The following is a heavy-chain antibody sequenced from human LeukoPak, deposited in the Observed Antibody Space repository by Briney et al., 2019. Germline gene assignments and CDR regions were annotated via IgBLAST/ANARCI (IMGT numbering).Heavy chain of an antibody. D-gene: IGHD3-10*01. CDR3: ARPHGSGSYYQDY. V-gene: IGHV4-34*01. J-gene: IGHJ4*02. CDR2: INHSGST. Sequence: PSETLSLTCAVYGGSFSGYYWSWIRQPPGKGLEWIGEINHSGSTNYNPSLKSRVTISVDTSKNQFSLKLSSVTAEDTAVYYCARPHGSGSYYQDYWGQGTLVTVSS. CDR1: GGSFSGYY.